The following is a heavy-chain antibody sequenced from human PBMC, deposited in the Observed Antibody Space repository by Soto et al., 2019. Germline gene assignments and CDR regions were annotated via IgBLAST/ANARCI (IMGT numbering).Heavy chain of an antibody. D-gene: IGHD3-10*02. Sequence: EVQLLESGGGLVQPGGSLRLSCAASGFTFNNYAMTWVRQAPGKGLEWVSAISGGGDTTYYADSVKGRFTVSRDGSKNTLYLQMSSLSAEDTALYYSPKERGCSGSLTPRVYFWGQGTLVPVSA. V-gene: IGHV3-23*01. CDR3: PKERGCSGSLTPRVYF. J-gene: IGHJ4*02. CDR2: ISGGGDTT. CDR1: GFTFNNYA.